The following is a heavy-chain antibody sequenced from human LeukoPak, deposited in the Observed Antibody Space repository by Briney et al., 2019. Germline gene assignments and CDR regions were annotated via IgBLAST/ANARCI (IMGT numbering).Heavy chain of an antibody. CDR1: GYTFTSYD. J-gene: IGHJ4*02. CDR2: MSPNSGNT. Sequence: ASVKVSCKASGYTFTSYDINWVRQATGQGREWMGWMSPNSGNTGYAQKFQGRVTMTRNTSISTAYMELSSLRSEDTAVYYCARRGLAVAASSDYWGQGTLVTVS. V-gene: IGHV1-8*01. D-gene: IGHD6-19*01. CDR3: ARRGLAVAASSDY.